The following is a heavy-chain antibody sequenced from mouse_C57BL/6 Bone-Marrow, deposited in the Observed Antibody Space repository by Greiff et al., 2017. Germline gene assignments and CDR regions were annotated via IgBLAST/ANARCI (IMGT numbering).Heavy chain of an antibody. CDR3: AGITYFDY. CDR2: ISSGGSYT. V-gene: IGHV5-6*01. CDR1: GFTFSSYG. Sequence: EVKLVESGGDLVKPGGSLKLSCAASGFTFSSYGMSWVRQTPDKRLEWVATISSGGSYTYYPDSVKGRFTISRDNAENTLYLQMSSLKSEDTAMYYCAGITYFDYWGQGTTLTVSS. J-gene: IGHJ2*01. D-gene: IGHD1-2*01.